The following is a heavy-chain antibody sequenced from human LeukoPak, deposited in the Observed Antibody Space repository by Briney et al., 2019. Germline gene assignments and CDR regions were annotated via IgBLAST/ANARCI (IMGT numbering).Heavy chain of an antibody. V-gene: IGHV4-38-2*01. CDR1: GYSSSSAYY. J-gene: IGHJ4*02. D-gene: IGHD3-10*01. CDR2: IYHSGNT. Sequence: SETLFLXCAVSGYSSSSAYYWGWILQPPGKGLEWIGTIYHSGNTYYNPSLKSRVTISVDTSKNQFSLKVSSVTAADTAVYYCARQHPPPRISLVRGVEYWGQGTLVTVSS. CDR3: ARQHPPPRISLVRGVEY.